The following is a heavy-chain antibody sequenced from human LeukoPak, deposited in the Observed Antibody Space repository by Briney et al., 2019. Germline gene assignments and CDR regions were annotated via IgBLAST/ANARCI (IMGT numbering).Heavy chain of an antibody. Sequence: GGSLRLSCAASGFTFSSYGMSWVRQAPGKGLEWVSGISSIDGSTYYADSVKGRFTVSRDNSKNTLYLQMNSLRAEDTALYYCAKDRGGSSQLGDAFDVWGHGTMVTVSS. CDR2: ISSIDGST. J-gene: IGHJ3*01. CDR3: AKDRGGSSQLGDAFDV. CDR1: GFTFSSYG. V-gene: IGHV3-23*01. D-gene: IGHD2-15*01.